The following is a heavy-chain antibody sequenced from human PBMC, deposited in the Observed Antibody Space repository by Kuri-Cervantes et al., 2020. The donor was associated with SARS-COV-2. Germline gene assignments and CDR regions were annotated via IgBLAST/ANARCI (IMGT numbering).Heavy chain of an antibody. CDR1: GYTFTSYD. D-gene: IGHD2-2*01. J-gene: IGHJ4*02. V-gene: IGHV1-18*01. CDR3: ARSEGYCSSTSCPLPGDY. Sequence: ASVKVSCKASGYTFTSYDINWVRQATGQGLEWMGWISAYNGNTNYAQKFQGRVTITADKSTSTAYMELSSLRSEDTAVYYCARSEGYCSSTSCPLPGDYWGQGTLVTVSS. CDR2: ISAYNGNT.